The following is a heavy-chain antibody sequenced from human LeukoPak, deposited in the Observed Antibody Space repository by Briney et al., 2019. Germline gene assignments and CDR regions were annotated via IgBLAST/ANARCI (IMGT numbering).Heavy chain of an antibody. CDR2: INGDGSHI. CDR1: GFTFSSYS. CDR3: ADITSDY. V-gene: IGHV3-74*01. D-gene: IGHD1-14*01. J-gene: IGHJ4*02. Sequence: PGGSLRLSCAASGFTFSSYSMNWVRQAPGKGLVWVSFINGDGSHITYADSVKGRFTISRDNAKNTLFLQMNSLTAEDTAVYYCADITSDYWGQGTLVTVSS.